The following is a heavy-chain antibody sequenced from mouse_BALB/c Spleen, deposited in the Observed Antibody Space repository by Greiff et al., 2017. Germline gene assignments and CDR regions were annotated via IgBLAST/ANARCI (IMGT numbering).Heavy chain of an antibody. CDR3: AREVRRGYYAMDY. D-gene: IGHD2-14*01. CDR1: GFSLTGYG. V-gene: IGHV2-6-7*01. J-gene: IGHJ4*01. Sequence: VMLVESGPGLVAPSQSLSITCTVSGFSLTGYGVNWVRQPPGKGLEWLGMIWGDGSTDYNSALKSRLSISKDNSKSQVFLKMNSLQTDDTARYYCAREVRRGYYAMDYWGQGTSVTVSS. CDR2: IWGDGST.